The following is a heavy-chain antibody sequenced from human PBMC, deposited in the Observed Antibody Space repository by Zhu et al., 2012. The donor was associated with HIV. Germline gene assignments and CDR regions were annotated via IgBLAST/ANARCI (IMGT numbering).Heavy chain of an antibody. Sequence: QVQLQESGPGLVKPSETLSLTCAVSGNSISSGYCWGWIRQPPGKGLEWIGSIHRGGSTYHNPSLKSRVTLSVDTSKNQFSLRPSSLTAADTAVYYCARQVQYQLLDYWGQGTLVTVSS. CDR1: GNSISSGYC. CDR3: ARQVQYQLLDY. D-gene: IGHD2-2*01. J-gene: IGHJ4*02. V-gene: IGHV4-38-2*01. CDR2: IHRGGST.